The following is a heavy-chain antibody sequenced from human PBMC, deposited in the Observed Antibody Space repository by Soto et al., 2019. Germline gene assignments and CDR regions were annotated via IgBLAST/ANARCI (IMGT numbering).Heavy chain of an antibody. Sequence: GESLKISCKGLGNSFNNWIGWVRQMPGKGLEWMGIIYPGDSDTRYSPSFQGQVTISADKSISTAYLQWSSLKASDTAMYYCARHGGIVATIVNYYYGMDVWGQGTTVTVSS. J-gene: IGHJ6*02. CDR1: GNSFNNW. CDR2: IYPGDSDT. CDR3: ARHGGIVATIVNYYYGMDV. V-gene: IGHV5-51*01. D-gene: IGHD5-12*01.